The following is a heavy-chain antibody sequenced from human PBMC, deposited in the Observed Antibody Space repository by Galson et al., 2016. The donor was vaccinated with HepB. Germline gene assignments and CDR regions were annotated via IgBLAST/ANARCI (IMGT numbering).Heavy chain of an antibody. D-gene: IGHD3-22*01. Sequence: SLRLSCAASGFTLSNAWMNWVRQAPGKGLEWVSGISGSGGSTYYADSVKGRFTMSRDNSKNTLYLQMNRLRAEDTAVHYCAKDAMPYDYDRSGWGYWGQGTLVTVSS. CDR2: ISGSGGST. V-gene: IGHV3-23*01. CDR3: AKDAMPYDYDRSGWGY. CDR1: GFTLSNAW. J-gene: IGHJ4*02.